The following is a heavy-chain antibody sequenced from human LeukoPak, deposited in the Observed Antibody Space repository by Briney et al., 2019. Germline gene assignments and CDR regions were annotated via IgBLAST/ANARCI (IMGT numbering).Heavy chain of an antibody. CDR3: ARLIAASSYFDY. J-gene: IGHJ4*02. D-gene: IGHD6-13*01. CDR1: GFSLSTSGMC. V-gene: IGHV2-70*11. Sequence: RESGPALVKPTQTLTLTCTFSGFSLSTSGMCVSWIRQPPGKALEGLARIDWDDDKYYSTSLRTRVSVSKDTSKEQVVLTMTNMDPGDTATYYCARLIAASSYFDYWGQGMLVTVSS. CDR2: IDWDDDK.